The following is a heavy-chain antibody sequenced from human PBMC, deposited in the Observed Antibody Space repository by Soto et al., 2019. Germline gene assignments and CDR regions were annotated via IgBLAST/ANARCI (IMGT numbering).Heavy chain of an antibody. J-gene: IGHJ5*02. V-gene: IGHV4-4*07. CDR2: LNTYGNT. CDR1: GGSISSYR. Sequence: PSETLSLTCTVSGGSISSYRWSWIRQPAGKGLEWIGRLNTYGNTHYNPSLKSRVTVSVDTSRNQFFLTLRSVTAADSAVYHCGRESGGTWDYEASWGQGTPVTVSS. D-gene: IGHD1-7*01. CDR3: GRESGGTWDYEAS.